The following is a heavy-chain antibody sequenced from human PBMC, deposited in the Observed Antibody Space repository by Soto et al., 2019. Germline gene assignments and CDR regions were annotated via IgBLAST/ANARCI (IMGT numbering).Heavy chain of an antibody. CDR1: GGSISSYY. D-gene: IGHD2-15*01. V-gene: IGHV4-59*08. CDR2: IYYSGST. Sequence: SETLSLTCTVSGGSISSYYWSWIRQPPGKGLEWIGYIYYSGSTNYNPSLKSRVTISVDTSKNQFSLKLSSVTAADTAVYYCAKLDGGIDNQPHYYYMDVWGKGTTVTVSS. J-gene: IGHJ6*03. CDR3: AKLDGGIDNQPHYYYMDV.